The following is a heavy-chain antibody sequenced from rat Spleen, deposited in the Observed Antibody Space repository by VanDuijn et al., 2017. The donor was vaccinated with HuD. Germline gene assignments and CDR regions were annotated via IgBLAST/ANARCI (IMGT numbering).Heavy chain of an antibody. CDR2: INFDGSGT. Sequence: EVELVESGGGLVQPGRSLKLSCVASGFTFSNYYMAWVRQAPTKGLEWVASINFDGSGTYYRDSVKGRFTISRDNATSTLYLQMDSLRSEDTATYYCARHADYSTYILDGWGQGVMVTVSS. CDR3: ARHADYSTYILDG. D-gene: IGHD1-2*01. V-gene: IGHV5-25*01. CDR1: GFTFSNYY. J-gene: IGHJ2*01.